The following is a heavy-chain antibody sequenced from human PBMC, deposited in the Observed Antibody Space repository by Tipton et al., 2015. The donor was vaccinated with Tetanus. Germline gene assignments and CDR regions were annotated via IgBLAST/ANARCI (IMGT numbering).Heavy chain of an antibody. D-gene: IGHD3-22*01. CDR2: IFASGST. V-gene: IGHV4-4*08. Sequence: TLSLTCTVSGDSMTRYYWSWIRQPPGKGLEWISYIFASGSTNYNPALKSRVTISMDTSKNQISLNLTSVTAADTAVYYCACGSGYFDSSHHSPLDFWGRGTLVTVSS. CDR1: GDSMTRYY. CDR3: ACGSGYFDSSHHSPLDF. J-gene: IGHJ4*02.